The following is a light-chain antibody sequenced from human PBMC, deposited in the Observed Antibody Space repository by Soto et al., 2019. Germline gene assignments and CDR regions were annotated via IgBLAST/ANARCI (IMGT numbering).Light chain of an antibody. Sequence: EIVMTQSPATLSVSPGERATLSCRASQSVSSKLAWYQQKPGQAPRLLIYDASTRATGIPARLSGSGSGTEFTLTVSSLQSEDFAVYYCQQYNNWPWTFGQGTKVEIK. CDR1: QSVSSK. CDR2: DAS. J-gene: IGKJ1*01. CDR3: QQYNNWPWT. V-gene: IGKV3-15*01.